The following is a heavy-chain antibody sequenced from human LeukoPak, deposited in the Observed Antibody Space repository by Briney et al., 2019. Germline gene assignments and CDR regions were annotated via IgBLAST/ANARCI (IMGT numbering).Heavy chain of an antibody. D-gene: IGHD2/OR15-2a*01. CDR2: ISWNGGST. CDR3: ARVSILIVPYYAFDI. V-gene: IGHV3-20*04. Sequence: SRGSLRLSCVVSGVKFDEHGMIWVRQAPGKGLEWVSGISWNGGSTGYAESVKGRFTISRDNAKNSLYLQMNSLRAEDTAVYYCARVSILIVPYYAFDIWGQGTMVTVSS. CDR1: GVKFDEHG. J-gene: IGHJ3*02.